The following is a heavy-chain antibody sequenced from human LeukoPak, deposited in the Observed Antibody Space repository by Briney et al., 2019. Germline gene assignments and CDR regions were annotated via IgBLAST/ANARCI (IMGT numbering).Heavy chain of an antibody. CDR3: ARGPYYYYGMDV. CDR2: IYSGGST. J-gene: IGHJ6*02. Sequence: GGSLRLSCAASGFTVSSNYMSWVRQAPGKGLEGVSVIYSGGSTYYADSVKGRFTISRDNSKNTLYLQMNSLRAEDTAVYYCARGPYYYYGMDVWGQGTTVTVSS. CDR1: GFTVSSNY. V-gene: IGHV3-53*01.